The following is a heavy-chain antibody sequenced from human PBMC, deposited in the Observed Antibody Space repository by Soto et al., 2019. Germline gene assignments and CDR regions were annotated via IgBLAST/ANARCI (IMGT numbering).Heavy chain of an antibody. J-gene: IGHJ6*03. V-gene: IGHV3-33*01. D-gene: IGHD4-17*01. CDR1: GFTFSSYG. Sequence: QVQLVESGGGVVQPGRSLRLSCTASGFTFSSYGMHWVRQAPGKGLEWVAVIWYDGSNKYYADSVKGRFTISRDNSKNTLYLQMNSLRAEDTAVYYCARKVGYGDYDYYYYYYMDVWGKGTTVTVSS. CDR2: IWYDGSNK. CDR3: ARKVGYGDYDYYYYYYMDV.